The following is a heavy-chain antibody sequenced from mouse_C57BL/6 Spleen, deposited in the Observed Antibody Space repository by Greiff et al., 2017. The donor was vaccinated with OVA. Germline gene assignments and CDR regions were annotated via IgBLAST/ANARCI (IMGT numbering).Heavy chain of an antibody. CDR1: GYSFTSYY. CDR3: AREDDYAMDY. V-gene: IGHV1-66*01. Sequence: QVQLQQSGPELVKPGASVKISCKASGYSFTSYYIHWVQQRPGQGLEWIGWIYPGSGNTKYNEKFKGKATLTADTSSSTAYMQLGILTSEDSAVYYCAREDDYAMDYWGQGTSVTVSS. CDR2: IYPGSGNT. J-gene: IGHJ4*01.